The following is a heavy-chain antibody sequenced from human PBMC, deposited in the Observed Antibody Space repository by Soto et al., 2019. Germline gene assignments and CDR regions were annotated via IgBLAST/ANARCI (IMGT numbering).Heavy chain of an antibody. J-gene: IGHJ4*02. CDR1: EVNFAKFA. CDR3: AKELEIVLMVHAASDS. D-gene: IGHD2-8*01. V-gene: IGHV3-23*01. Sequence: GESMKDSCAASEVNFAKFAMNWVRQATGQGLEWVSAISGGGSTTYYADSVKGRFTISRDNSRNTVHLQIDSLRAEDTAIYYCAKELEIVLMVHAASDSWGQGIPVTVSS. CDR2: ISGGGSTT.